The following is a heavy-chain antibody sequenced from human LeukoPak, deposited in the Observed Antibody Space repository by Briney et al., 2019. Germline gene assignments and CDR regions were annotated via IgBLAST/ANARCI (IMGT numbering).Heavy chain of an antibody. Sequence: SETLSLTCAVYGGSFSGYYWSWLRQPPGKGLEWIGEINHSGSTNYNPSLKSRVTISVDTSKNQFSLKLSSVTAADTAVYYCARVVPAARKTPRYFDYWGQGTLVTVSS. D-gene: IGHD2-2*01. CDR2: INHSGST. J-gene: IGHJ4*02. CDR1: GGSFSGYY. V-gene: IGHV4-34*01. CDR3: ARVVPAARKTPRYFDY.